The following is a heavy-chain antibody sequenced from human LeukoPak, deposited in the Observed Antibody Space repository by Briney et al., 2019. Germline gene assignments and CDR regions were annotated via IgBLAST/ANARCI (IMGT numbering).Heavy chain of an antibody. CDR2: IYYSGST. CDR3: ARGDEVGATQVYY. CDR1: GGSISSSSYY. J-gene: IGHJ4*02. D-gene: IGHD1-26*01. Sequence: KPSETLSLTCTVSGGSISSSSYYWGWIRQPPGKGLEWIGSIYYSGSTYYNPSLKSRVTISVDTSKNQFSLKLSSVTAADTAVYYCARGDEVGATQVYYWGQGTLVTVSS. V-gene: IGHV4-39*07.